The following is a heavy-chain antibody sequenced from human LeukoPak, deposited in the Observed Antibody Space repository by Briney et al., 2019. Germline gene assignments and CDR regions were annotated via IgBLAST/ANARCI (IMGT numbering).Heavy chain of an antibody. CDR2: IYTGGNT. Sequence: GGSLRLSCAASGFTVDSNYLSWVRQAPGKGLEWVSTIYTGGNTYYAASVKGRLTVSRDNAKNSLYLQMDSLRAEDTAVYYCTRDVTSYGHFDSWGQGTLVTVAS. CDR3: TRDVTSYGHFDS. V-gene: IGHV3-53*01. J-gene: IGHJ4*02. D-gene: IGHD3-16*01. CDR1: GFTVDSNY.